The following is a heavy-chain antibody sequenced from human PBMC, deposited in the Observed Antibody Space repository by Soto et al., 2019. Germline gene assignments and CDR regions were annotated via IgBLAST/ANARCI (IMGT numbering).Heavy chain of an antibody. D-gene: IGHD6-13*01. CDR1: GFTFDDYS. J-gene: IGHJ3*01. V-gene: IGHV3-9*01. Sequence: SLRFSYAASGFTFDDYSMHWVRPAPGKGLQWVTGNSWNSGSIGYADSVKGRFTISRDNAKNSRYLQMNSLRAEDTALYYCAKDKGPQQGAACTVQNDAFDLRTQRTTVTVSS. CDR2: NSWNSGSI. CDR3: AKDKGPQQGAACTVQNDAFDL.